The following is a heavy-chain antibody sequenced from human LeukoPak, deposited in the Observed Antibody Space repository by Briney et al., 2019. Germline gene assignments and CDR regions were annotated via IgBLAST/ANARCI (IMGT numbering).Heavy chain of an antibody. CDR2: IYSGGST. Sequence: GGSLRLSCAASGFTVSSNYMSWVRQAPGKGLEWVSVIYSGGSTYYADSVKGRFTISRDNSQNTLYLQMNSLRAEDTAVYYCAREEKFWTGTGYYYGMDVWGQGTTVTVSS. CDR1: GFTVSSNY. V-gene: IGHV3-53*01. J-gene: IGHJ6*02. D-gene: IGHD3/OR15-3a*01. CDR3: AREEKFWTGTGYYYGMDV.